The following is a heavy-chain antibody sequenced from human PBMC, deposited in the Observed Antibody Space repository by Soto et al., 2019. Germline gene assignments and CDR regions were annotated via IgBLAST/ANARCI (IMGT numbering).Heavy chain of an antibody. CDR1: EGTFNSYA. J-gene: IGHJ4*02. D-gene: IGHD6-13*01. CDR2: IIPYYNTL. CDR3: ASGARRWYPYFFDS. V-gene: IGHV1-69*01. Sequence: QAQVVQSGAEVRKPGSSVKLSCKASEGTFNSYAIAWVRQAPGQGLEWMGGIIPYYNTLNYAQKFQHRVTITADDSTNTVYMELSSLRSDDTAVYFCASGARRWYPYFFDSWAQGTLVTVSS.